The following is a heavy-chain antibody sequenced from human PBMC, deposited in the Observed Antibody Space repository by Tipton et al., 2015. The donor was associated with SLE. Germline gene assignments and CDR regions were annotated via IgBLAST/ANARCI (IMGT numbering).Heavy chain of an antibody. D-gene: IGHD3-22*01. CDR2: IYSSGYT. V-gene: IGHV4-28*03. CDR1: GYSIISTQW. CDR3: ARVGHGFDDSGYNSHYYYYMDV. J-gene: IGHJ6*03. Sequence: TLSLTCGVSGYSIISTQWWGWIRQPPGKGLEWIGYIYSSGYTYYNPSLKSRVTMSVDTSKNQFSLKLSSVTAADTAVYYCARVGHGFDDSGYNSHYYYYMDVWGKGTTVTVSS.